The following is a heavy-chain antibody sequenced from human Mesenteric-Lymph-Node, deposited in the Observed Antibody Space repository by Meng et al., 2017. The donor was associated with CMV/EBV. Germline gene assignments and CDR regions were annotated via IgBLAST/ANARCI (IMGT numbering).Heavy chain of an antibody. CDR3: ARAMEVGPGGPSWFDS. CDR2: INSDGSSI. Sequence: GESLKISCAASGFTFSSYWMHWVRQAPGKGLVWVSRINSDGSSISYADSVKGRFTISRDNAKNTLYLQMNSLRAEDTAVYYCARAMEVGPGGPSWFDSWGQGTLVTVSS. V-gene: IGHV3-74*01. D-gene: IGHD1-26*01. J-gene: IGHJ5*01. CDR1: GFTFSSYW.